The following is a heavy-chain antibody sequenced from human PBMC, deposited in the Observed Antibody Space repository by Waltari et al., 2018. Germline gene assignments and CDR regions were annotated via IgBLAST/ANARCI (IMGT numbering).Heavy chain of an antibody. CDR2: IYTSGST. V-gene: IGHV4-61*02. J-gene: IGHJ1*01. D-gene: IGHD2-15*01. CDR1: GGSISSGSYY. Sequence: QVQLQESGPGLVKPSQTLSLTCTVSGGSISSGSYYWSWIRQPAGKGLEWIGRIYTSGSTNYNPSLKSRVTISVDTSKNQFSLKLSYVTAADTAVYYCARLGYCSGGSCYNGWGQGTLVTVSS. CDR3: ARLGYCSGGSCYNG.